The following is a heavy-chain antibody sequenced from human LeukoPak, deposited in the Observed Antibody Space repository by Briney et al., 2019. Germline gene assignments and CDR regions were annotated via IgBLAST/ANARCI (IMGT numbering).Heavy chain of an antibody. V-gene: IGHV3-53*04. CDR2: IYSGGST. CDR3: ARLPPIVVVPAAILHSYYYYGMDV. J-gene: IGHJ6*02. D-gene: IGHD2-2*01. Sequence: GGSLRLSCAASGFTFSDYYMTWTRQAPGKGLEWESVIYSGGSTYYAESVKGRFTISRHNSKNTLYLQMNSLRAEDTAVYYCARLPPIVVVPAAILHSYYYYGMDVWGQGTTVTVS. CDR1: GFTFSDYY.